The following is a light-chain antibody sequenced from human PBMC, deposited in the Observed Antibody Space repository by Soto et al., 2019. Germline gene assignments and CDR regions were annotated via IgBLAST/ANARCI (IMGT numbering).Light chain of an antibody. V-gene: IGKV3-20*01. Sequence: EIVMTQSPATRSRCPVEETTLSGRGSQSVSNNYLAWYQQKPGQAPRLLIYGASNRDTGIPDRFSGSGSGTDFTLTISRLEPEDFAVYYCQQYGSSGMFGQGTKVDI. CDR3: QQYGSSGM. CDR2: GAS. CDR1: QSVSNNY. J-gene: IGKJ1*01.